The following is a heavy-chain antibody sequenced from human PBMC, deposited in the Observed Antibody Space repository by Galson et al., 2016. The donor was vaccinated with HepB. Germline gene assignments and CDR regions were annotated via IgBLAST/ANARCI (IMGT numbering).Heavy chain of an antibody. D-gene: IGHD5-24*01. V-gene: IGHV3-33*01. CDR2: IWLDGSDK. Sequence: SLRLSCAASGFTFSSFDIHWVRQAPGKGLQWVAVIWLDGSDKYYSDSVKGRFTISRDNSKNTVYLQMNSLRVEDTAVYYCARKDGYNLDLDGSDIWGQGTMVTVSS. J-gene: IGHJ3*02. CDR3: ARKDGYNLDLDGSDI. CDR1: GFTFSSFD.